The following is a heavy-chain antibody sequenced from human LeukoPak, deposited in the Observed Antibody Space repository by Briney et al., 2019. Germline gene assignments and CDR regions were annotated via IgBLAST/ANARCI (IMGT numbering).Heavy chain of an antibody. CDR3: ATDGYNFDY. D-gene: IGHD5-24*01. CDR2: IIFDGRIE. V-gene: IGHV3-30*04. Sequence: GGSLRLSCAASGFAFDNYAMHWVRQAPGKGLDWVEGIIFDGRIEYYADSAKGRFTISRDNSRNTLYLQMNSLRAEDTAVYYCATDGYNFDYWGQGTLVTVSS. J-gene: IGHJ4*02. CDR1: GFAFDNYA.